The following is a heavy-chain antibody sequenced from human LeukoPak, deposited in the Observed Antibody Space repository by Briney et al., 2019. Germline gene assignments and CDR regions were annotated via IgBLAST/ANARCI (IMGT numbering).Heavy chain of an antibody. Sequence: GGSLRLSCAASGFTFSSYAMHWVRQAPGKGLEWVAVISYDGSNKYYADSVKGRFTISRDNSKNTLYLRMNSLRAEDTAVYYCARVGRWLNTDDYFGYWGQGTLVTVSS. J-gene: IGHJ4*02. V-gene: IGHV3-30*04. CDR3: ARVGRWLNTDDYFGY. CDR1: GFTFSSYA. D-gene: IGHD5-24*01. CDR2: ISYDGSNK.